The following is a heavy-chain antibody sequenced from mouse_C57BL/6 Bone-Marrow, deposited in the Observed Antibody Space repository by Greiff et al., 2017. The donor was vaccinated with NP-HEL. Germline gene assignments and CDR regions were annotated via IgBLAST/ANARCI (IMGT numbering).Heavy chain of an antibody. CDR1: GYTFTSYW. D-gene: IGHD3-2*02. Sequence: QVQLKQSGAELVKPGASVKMSCKASGYTFTSYWITWVKQRPGQGLEWIGDIYPGSGSTNYNEKFKSKATLTVDTSSSTAYMQLSSLTSEDSAVYYCARWRTGQLRLLYAMDYWGQGTSVTVSS. V-gene: IGHV1-55*01. J-gene: IGHJ4*01. CDR2: IYPGSGST. CDR3: ARWRTGQLRLLYAMDY.